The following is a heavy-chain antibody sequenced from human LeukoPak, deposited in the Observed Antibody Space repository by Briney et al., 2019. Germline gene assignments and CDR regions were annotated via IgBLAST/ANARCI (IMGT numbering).Heavy chain of an antibody. CDR3: ARVHVDIVVVPAARFTYYYYMDV. CDR1: GFTFSSYW. J-gene: IGHJ6*03. V-gene: IGHV3-7*01. Sequence: GGSLRLSCAASGFTFSSYWMSWVRQAPGKGLGWVANIKQDGSEKYYVDSVKGRFTISRDNAKNSLYLQMNSLRAEDTAVYYCARVHVDIVVVPAARFTYYYYMDVWGKGTTVTISS. CDR2: IKQDGSEK. D-gene: IGHD2-2*01.